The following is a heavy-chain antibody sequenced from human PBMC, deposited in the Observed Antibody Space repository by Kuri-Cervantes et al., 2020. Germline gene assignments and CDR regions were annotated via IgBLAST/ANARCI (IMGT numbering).Heavy chain of an antibody. D-gene: IGHD2-2*03. CDR2: ISGSGGST. V-gene: IGHV3-23*01. CDR1: GFTFDDYA. J-gene: IGHJ6*03. Sequence: GESLKISCEASGFTFDDYAMHWVRQAPGKGLEWVSAISGSGGSTYYADSVKGRFTISRDNSKNTLYLQMNSLRAEDTAVYYCAKDGYCSSTSCYGPGYMDVWGKGTTVTVSS. CDR3: AKDGYCSSTSCYGPGYMDV.